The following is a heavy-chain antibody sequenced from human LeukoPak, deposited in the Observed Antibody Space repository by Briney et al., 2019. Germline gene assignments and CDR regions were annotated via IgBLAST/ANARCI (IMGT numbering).Heavy chain of an antibody. D-gene: IGHD6-19*01. CDR3: AKPRGWQWLDY. CDR2: ISYDGSNK. CDR1: GFTFSSYG. V-gene: IGHV3-30*18. Sequence: PGRSLRLSCAASGFTFSSYGMHWVRQAPGKGLEWVAVISYDGSNKYYADSVKGRFTISRDNSKNTLYLQMNSLGAEDTAVYYCAKPRGWQWLDYWGQGTLVTVSS. J-gene: IGHJ4*02.